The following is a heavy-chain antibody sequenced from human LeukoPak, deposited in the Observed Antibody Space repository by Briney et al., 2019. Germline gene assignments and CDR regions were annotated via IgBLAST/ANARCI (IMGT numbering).Heavy chain of an antibody. CDR3: ARGGDLAYYYDSSGYYPC. CDR2: IYSGDSDT. D-gene: IGHD3-22*01. V-gene: IGHV5-51*01. J-gene: IGHJ4*02. CDR1: GYSFHSYW. Sequence: GESLKISCKGSGYSFHSYWIGWVRQMPGKGLEWMGIIYSGDSDTRYSPSFQGQVTISADKSISTAYLQWSSLRASDTAMYYCARGGDLAYYYDSSGYYPCWGQGTLVTVSS.